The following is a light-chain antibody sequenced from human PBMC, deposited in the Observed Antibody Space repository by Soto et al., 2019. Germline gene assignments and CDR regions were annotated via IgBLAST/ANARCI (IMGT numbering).Light chain of an antibody. CDR2: DVS. Sequence: QSALTQPASVSVSPGQSITISCTGTSSDVGGYNYVSWYQQHPGKAPKLMIYDVSNRPSGVSNRFSGSKSGNTASLTISGLQAEDEADYYCSSYTSSSTLVFGTGTKVTV. J-gene: IGLJ1*01. V-gene: IGLV2-14*01. CDR1: SSDVGGYNY. CDR3: SSYTSSSTLV.